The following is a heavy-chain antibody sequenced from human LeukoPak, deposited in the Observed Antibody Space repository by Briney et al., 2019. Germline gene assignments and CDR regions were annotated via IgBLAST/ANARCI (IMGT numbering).Heavy chain of an antibody. CDR2: IYYSGST. J-gene: IGHJ3*02. Sequence: SETLSLTCTVSGGSISSYYWSWIRQPPGKGLEWIGYIYYSGSTNYNPSLKSRVTISVDTSKNQFSLKLSSVTAADTAVYYCARATYYDFWSGYSPKHDAFDIWGQGAMVTVSS. CDR1: GGSISSYY. V-gene: IGHV4-59*01. D-gene: IGHD3-3*01. CDR3: ARATYYDFWSGYSPKHDAFDI.